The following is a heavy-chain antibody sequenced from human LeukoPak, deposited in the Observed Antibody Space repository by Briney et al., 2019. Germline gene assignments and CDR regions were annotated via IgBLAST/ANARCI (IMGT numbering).Heavy chain of an antibody. V-gene: IGHV1-8*01. CDR1: GYTFTSYD. D-gene: IGHD3-10*01. J-gene: IGHJ4*02. CDR3: ARRSRSYGSGNIGGY. Sequence: ASVKVSCKASGYTFTSYDMNWVRQATGQGLEWMGWMNPNSGNTGYAQKFQGRVTMTRNTSISTAYMELSSLRSEDTAVYYCARRSRSYGSGNIGGYWGQGTLVTVSS. CDR2: MNPNSGNT.